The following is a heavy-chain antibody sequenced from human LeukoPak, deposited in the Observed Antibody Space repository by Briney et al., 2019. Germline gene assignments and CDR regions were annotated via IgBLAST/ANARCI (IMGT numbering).Heavy chain of an antibody. Sequence: GGSLRLSCAASGFTFSSYNMNWVRQAPGKGLEWVSYISSSRITIHYADSVKGRFTMSRDNAKSTLYLQMNSLRAEDTAVYYCARDGVTMVRGVIIHVFDYWGQGTLVTVSS. CDR3: ARDGVTMVRGVIIHVFDY. CDR2: ISSSRITI. CDR1: GFTFSSYN. J-gene: IGHJ4*02. V-gene: IGHV3-48*04. D-gene: IGHD3-10*01.